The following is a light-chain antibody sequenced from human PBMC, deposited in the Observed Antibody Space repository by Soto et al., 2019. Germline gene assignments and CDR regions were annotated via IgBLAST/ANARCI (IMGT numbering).Light chain of an antibody. CDR3: QHYSGYST. V-gene: IGKV1-5*03. CDR1: QSISPW. CDR2: KAS. Sequence: DIQMTQSPSTLSASVGDRVTITCRASQSISPWLAWYQQKPGTAPKLLIYKASSLESGVPSRFSGSASGTESTLTISSLQPDDFATYYCQHYSGYSTFGQGTKVDIK. J-gene: IGKJ1*01.